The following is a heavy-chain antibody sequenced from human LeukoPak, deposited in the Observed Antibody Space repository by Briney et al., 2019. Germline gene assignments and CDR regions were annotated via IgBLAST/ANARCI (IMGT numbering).Heavy chain of an antibody. CDR2: ISWQGGTT. Sequence: GGSLRLSCAASGFTFSSYWMHWVRQAPGKGLEWVSFISWQGGTTYYADSVKGRFTISRDNSKNSLYLQMNSLRAEDTALYYCAKDTDPAYFYCMDVWGKGTTVTVSS. CDR1: GFTFSSYW. V-gene: IGHV3-43D*03. J-gene: IGHJ6*03. CDR3: AKDTDPAYFYCMDV.